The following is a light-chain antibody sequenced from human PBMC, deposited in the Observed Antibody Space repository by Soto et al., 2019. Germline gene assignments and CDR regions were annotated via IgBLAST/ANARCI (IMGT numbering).Light chain of an antibody. CDR2: EIS. J-gene: IGLJ1*01. CDR1: SSDVGYYNY. CDR3: SSCASSSTPLYV. V-gene: IGLV2-14*01. Sequence: QSALTQPASVSGSPGQSITISCTGTSSDVGYYNYVSWYQQRPGKAPKLILYEISNRPSGVSNRFSGSKSGNTASLTISGLQTEDEADYYCSSCASSSTPLYVFGTGTKLTVL.